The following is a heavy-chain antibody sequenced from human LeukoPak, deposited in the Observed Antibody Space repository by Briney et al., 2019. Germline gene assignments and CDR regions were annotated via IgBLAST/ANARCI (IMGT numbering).Heavy chain of an antibody. V-gene: IGHV3-23*01. CDR1: GFIFSNNI. CDR3: AKDPPHSDRSIYSDNS. CDR2: ISADGGDI. Sequence: GGSLRLSCAASGFIFSNNIMNWVRQAPGKGLEWVLVISADGGDIYYADSVNGRFTISRDNSKNTLHLQMDSLRAEDTAVYYCAKDPPHSDRSIYSDNSWGQGTLVTVSS. D-gene: IGHD3-22*01. J-gene: IGHJ4*02.